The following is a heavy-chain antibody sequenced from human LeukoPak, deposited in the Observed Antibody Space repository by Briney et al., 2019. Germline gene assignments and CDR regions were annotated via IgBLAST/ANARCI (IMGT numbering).Heavy chain of an antibody. CDR2: INPNSGGT. Sequence: ASVKVSCKASGYTFTGYYMHWVRQAPGQGLEWMGWINPNSGGTNYAQKFQGRVTMTRDTSIGTAYMELSRLRSDDTAVYYCARDQVDNYCGGDCYSYYYYYGMDVWGQGTTVTVSS. CDR1: GYTFTGYY. D-gene: IGHD2-21*02. J-gene: IGHJ6*02. CDR3: ARDQVDNYCGGDCYSYYYYYGMDV. V-gene: IGHV1-2*02.